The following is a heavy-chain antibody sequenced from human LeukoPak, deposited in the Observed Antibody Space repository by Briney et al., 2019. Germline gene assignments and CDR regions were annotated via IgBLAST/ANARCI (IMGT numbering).Heavy chain of an antibody. CDR2: INHSGST. D-gene: IGHD1-26*01. J-gene: IGHJ4*02. CDR1: GGSFSGYY. CDR3: ARDLHSGSKQFFDY. V-gene: IGHV4-34*01. Sequence: SETLSLTCAVYGGSFSGYYWSWIRQPPGKGLEWIGEINHSGSTNYNPSLKSRVTISVDTSKNQFSLKLSSVTAADTAVYYCARDLHSGSKQFFDYWGQGTLVTVSS.